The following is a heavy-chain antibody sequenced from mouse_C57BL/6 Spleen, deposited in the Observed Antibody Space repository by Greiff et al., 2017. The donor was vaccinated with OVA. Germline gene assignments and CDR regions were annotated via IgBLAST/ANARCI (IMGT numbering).Heavy chain of an antibody. CDR3: ARGDYGSSLAY. CDR2: IHPNSGST. J-gene: IGHJ3*01. CDR1: GYTFTSYW. Sequence: VQLQESGAELVKPGASVKLSCKASGYTFTSYWMHWVKQRPGQGLEWIGMIHPNSGSTNYNEKFKSKATLTVDKSSSTAYMQLSSLTSEDSAVYYCARGDYGSSLAYWGQGTLVTVSA. D-gene: IGHD1-1*01. V-gene: IGHV1-64*01.